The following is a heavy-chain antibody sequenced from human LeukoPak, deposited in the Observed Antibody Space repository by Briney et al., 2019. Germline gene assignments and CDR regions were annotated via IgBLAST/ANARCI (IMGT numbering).Heavy chain of an antibody. CDR1: GGSISSSDYF. Sequence: SETLSLTCTASGGSISSSDYFWSWIRQPAGKRLEWIGRINSRGSTNYNPSLKSRVTLSVDTSKNQFSLKLTSVTVADTAVYYCARYRLGWFDPWGQGTLVTVSS. CDR3: ARYRLGWFDP. CDR2: INSRGST. D-gene: IGHD6-25*01. J-gene: IGHJ5*02. V-gene: IGHV4-61*02.